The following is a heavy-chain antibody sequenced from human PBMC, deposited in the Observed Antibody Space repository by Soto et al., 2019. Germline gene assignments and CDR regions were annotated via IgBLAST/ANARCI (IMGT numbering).Heavy chain of an antibody. Sequence: EVQLVESGGGLVQPGGSLRLSCAASGFTFSSYAVHWVRQAPGKGLEYVSAISSNGGSTYYANSVKGRFTISRDNSKNTLYLQMGSLRAEDMAVYYCARSGGTMVRGIDDAFDIWGQGTMVTVSS. CDR3: ARSGGTMVRGIDDAFDI. V-gene: IGHV3-64*01. J-gene: IGHJ3*02. D-gene: IGHD3-10*01. CDR2: ISSNGGST. CDR1: GFTFSSYA.